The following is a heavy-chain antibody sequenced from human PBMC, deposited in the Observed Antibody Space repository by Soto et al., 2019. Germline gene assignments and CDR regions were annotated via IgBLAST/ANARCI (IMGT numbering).Heavy chain of an antibody. V-gene: IGHV1-18*01. D-gene: IGHD2-21*01. J-gene: IGHJ1*01. Sequence: ASVKVSCKASGYTFTSYGISWVRQAPGQGLEWMGWISAYNGNTNYAQKLQGRVTMTTDTSTGTAYMELSALTSDDTAMYYCARGLGLGDCWGQGTLVTVSS. CDR3: ARGLGLGDC. CDR2: ISAYNGNT. CDR1: GYTFTSYG.